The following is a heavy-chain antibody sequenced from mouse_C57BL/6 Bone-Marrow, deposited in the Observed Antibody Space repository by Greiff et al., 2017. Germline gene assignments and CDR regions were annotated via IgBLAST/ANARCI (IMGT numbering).Heavy chain of an antibody. J-gene: IGHJ3*01. V-gene: IGHV1-81*01. CDR1: GYTFTSYG. CDR3: ARYQGNYGFAY. Sequence: VQLQQSGAELARPGASVKLSCKASGYTFTSYGISWVKQRTGQGLEWIGEIYPRSGNTYYNEKFKGKATLTADKSSSTAYMELRSLTSEDSAVYFCARYQGNYGFAYWGQGTRVTVAA. CDR2: IYPRSGNT. D-gene: IGHD2-1*01.